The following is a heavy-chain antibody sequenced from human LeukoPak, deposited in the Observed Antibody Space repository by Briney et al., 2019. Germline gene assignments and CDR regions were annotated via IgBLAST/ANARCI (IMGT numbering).Heavy chain of an antibody. J-gene: IGHJ4*02. V-gene: IGHV1-8*01. CDR1: GYTFTSHD. CDR2: MNPNSGNT. D-gene: IGHD2-2*01. CDR3: ARRYCSSTSCHYFDY. Sequence: GASVKVSCKASGYTFTSHDINWVRQATGQGLVWMGWMNPNSGNTGYAQKFQGRVTMTRNTSISTAYMELSSLRSEDTAVYYCARRYCSSTSCHYFDYWGQGTLVTVSS.